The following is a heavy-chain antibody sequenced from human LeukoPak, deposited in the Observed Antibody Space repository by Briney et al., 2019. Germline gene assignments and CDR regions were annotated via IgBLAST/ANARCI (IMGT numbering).Heavy chain of an antibody. D-gene: IGHD2-2*01. V-gene: IGHV3-66*01. Sequence: GGSLRLSCAASGFTVSSNYMSWVRQAPGKGLEWVSVIYSGGSTYYADSVKGRLTISRDNSKNTLYLQMNSLRAEDTAMYYCARDTRGESDYWGHGTLVTVSS. J-gene: IGHJ4*01. CDR2: IYSGGST. CDR1: GFTVSSNY. CDR3: ARDTRGESDY.